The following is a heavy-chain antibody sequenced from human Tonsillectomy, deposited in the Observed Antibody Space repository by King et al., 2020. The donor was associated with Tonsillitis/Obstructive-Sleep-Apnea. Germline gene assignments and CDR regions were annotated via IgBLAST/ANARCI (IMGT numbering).Heavy chain of an antibody. Sequence: VQLQQWGAGLLKPSETLSLTCAVYGASFSGYSWSWIRQSPGKGLEWIGEINHSGSTNYHPSLKSRVTISVDTSKNQFSLNLSSVTAADTAVYYCARSTIFGVVITPLYFDYWGQGTLVTVSS. V-gene: IGHV4-34*01. CDR3: ARSTIFGVVITPLYFDY. CDR1: GASFSGYS. D-gene: IGHD3-3*01. J-gene: IGHJ4*02. CDR2: INHSGST.